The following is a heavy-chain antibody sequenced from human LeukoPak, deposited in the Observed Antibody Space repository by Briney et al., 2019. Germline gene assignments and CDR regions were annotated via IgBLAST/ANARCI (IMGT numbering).Heavy chain of an antibody. CDR3: AKDPGASVSGFHMDV. D-gene: IGHD2-8*02. J-gene: IGHJ6*03. V-gene: IGHV3-30*02. CDR1: GFTFRNYG. Sequence: GGSLRLSCAASGFTFRNYGMHWVRQATGKGLEWVSFIWSDGNNRFYADSVKGRFTTSRDNSKNMLYLQMDSLRPEDTAVYYCAKDPGASVSGFHMDVWGKGTTVIVSS. CDR2: IWSDGNNR.